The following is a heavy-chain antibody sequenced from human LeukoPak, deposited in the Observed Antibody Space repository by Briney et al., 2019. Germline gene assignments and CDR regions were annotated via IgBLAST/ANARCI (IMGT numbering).Heavy chain of an antibody. CDR1: GFPFNNYG. V-gene: IGHV3-23*01. CDR2: ITGTGATT. D-gene: IGHD1-26*01. Sequence: PGGSLRLSCEASGFPFNNYGMTWVRQAPGKGLQWVSTITGTGATTYYAASVEGRFIISRYNSNNTLFLRMNSLRVEDTAVYFCAKDTTKWELSNFDSWGQGTLVTVSS. J-gene: IGHJ4*02. CDR3: AKDTTKWELSNFDS.